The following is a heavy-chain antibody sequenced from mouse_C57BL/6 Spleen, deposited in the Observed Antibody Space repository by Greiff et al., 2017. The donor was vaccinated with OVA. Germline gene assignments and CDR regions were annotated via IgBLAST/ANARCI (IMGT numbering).Heavy chain of an antibody. J-gene: IGHJ2*01. V-gene: IGHV1-58*01. CDR2: IYIGNGYT. Sequence: VQLQQSGAELVRPGSSVKMSCKTSGYTFTSYGINWVKQRPGQGLEWIGYIYIGNGYTEYNEKFKGKATLTSDTYSSTAYVHLSSLTSENSAIYFCAREGWDEGDYFDYWGQGTTLTVSS. D-gene: IGHD3-3*01. CDR1: GYTFTSYG. CDR3: AREGWDEGDYFDY.